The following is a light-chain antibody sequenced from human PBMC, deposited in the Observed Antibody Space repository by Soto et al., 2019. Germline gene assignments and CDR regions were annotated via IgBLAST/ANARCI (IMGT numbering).Light chain of an antibody. J-gene: IGLJ2*01. V-gene: IGLV2-8*01. Sequence: QSALTQPPSASGSPGQSVTISCTGTSSDVGGYNYVSWYQQHPGKAPKLMIFEVNKRPSGVPDRFSGPKSGSTASLTVSGLQAEDEADYYCSSYGGYNNFVVFGGGTKLTVL. CDR1: SSDVGGYNY. CDR2: EVN. CDR3: SSYGGYNNFVV.